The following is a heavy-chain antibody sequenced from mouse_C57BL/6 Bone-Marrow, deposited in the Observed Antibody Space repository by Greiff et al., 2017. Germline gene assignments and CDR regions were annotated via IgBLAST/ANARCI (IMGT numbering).Heavy chain of an antibody. D-gene: IGHD1-1*01. Sequence: VQLQQSGAELVRPGSSVKMSCKTSGYTFTSYGINWVKQRPGQGLEWIGYIYTGNGYTEYNEKFKGKATLTLDTSSSTAYMQLSSLTSEDSAIYSCAREGTTVVATDFDYWGQGTTLTVSS. CDR3: AREGTTVVATDFDY. CDR1: GYTFTSYG. V-gene: IGHV1-58*01. J-gene: IGHJ2*01. CDR2: IYTGNGYT.